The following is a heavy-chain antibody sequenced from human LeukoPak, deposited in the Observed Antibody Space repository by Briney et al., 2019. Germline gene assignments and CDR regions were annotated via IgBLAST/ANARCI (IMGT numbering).Heavy chain of an antibody. D-gene: IGHD5-18*01. V-gene: IGHV3-23*01. CDR1: GFTFSSYS. CDR3: AKRVAASSGANDY. CDR2: ISGSGGST. J-gene: IGHJ4*02. Sequence: GGSLRLSCAASGFTFSSYSMNWVRQAPGKGLEWVSAISGSGGSTYYADSVKGRFTISRDNSKNTLYLQMNSLRAEDTAVYYCAKRVAASSGANDYWGQGTLVTVSS.